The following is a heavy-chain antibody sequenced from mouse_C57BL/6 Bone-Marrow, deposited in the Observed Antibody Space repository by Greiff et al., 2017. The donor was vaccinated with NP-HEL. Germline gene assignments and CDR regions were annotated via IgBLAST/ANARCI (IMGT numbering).Heavy chain of an antibody. D-gene: IGHD2-1*01. Sequence: EVQVVESGGGLVQPGGSMKLSCVASGFTFSNYWMNWVRQSPEKGLEWVAQIRLKSDNYATHYAESVKGRFTISRDDSKSSVYLQMNNLRAEDTGIYYCTALYGNYVYYAMDYWGQGTSVTVSS. J-gene: IGHJ4*01. CDR2: IRLKSDNYAT. V-gene: IGHV6-3*01. CDR3: TALYGNYVYYAMDY. CDR1: GFTFSNYW.